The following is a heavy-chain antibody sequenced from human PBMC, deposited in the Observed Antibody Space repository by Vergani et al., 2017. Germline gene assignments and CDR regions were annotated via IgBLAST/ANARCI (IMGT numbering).Heavy chain of an antibody. V-gene: IGHV7-4-1*02. J-gene: IGHJ4*02. Sequence: QAQLVQSGAEVKKPGASVRVSCKASRYPFSRYGISWVRQAPGQGLEWMGWINTNTGNPTYAQGFTGRFVFSLDTSVSTAYLQISSLKAEDTAVYYCARNMVRGVISYWGQGTLVTVSS. CDR2: INTNTGNP. CDR3: ARNMVRGVISY. CDR1: RYPFSRYG. D-gene: IGHD3-10*01.